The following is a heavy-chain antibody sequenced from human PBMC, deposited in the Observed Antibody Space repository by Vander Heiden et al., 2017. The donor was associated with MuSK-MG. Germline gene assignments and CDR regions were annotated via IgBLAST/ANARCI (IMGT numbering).Heavy chain of an antibody. D-gene: IGHD1-26*01. CDR3: ARAQVGSTREFDP. CDR1: GFTFGNFV. V-gene: IGHV3-30-3*01. CDR2: ISFDGNNI. Sequence: QVHLVESGGGVVQPGKSQRLSCAASGFTFGNFVMPWVRQAPGKGLEWVAVISFDGNNIYYGDSVRGRFTVSRDNSKNTLFLEMNSLRTEDTAVYYCARAQVGSTREFDPWGQGTLVTVSS. J-gene: IGHJ5*02.